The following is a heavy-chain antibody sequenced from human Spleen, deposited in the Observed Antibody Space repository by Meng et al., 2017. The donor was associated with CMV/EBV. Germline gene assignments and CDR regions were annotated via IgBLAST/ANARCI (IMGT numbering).Heavy chain of an antibody. CDR3: AREFATDYYGMDV. J-gene: IGHJ6*02. D-gene: IGHD1-26*01. CDR2: ISTSSSTI. CDR1: GFTFSTYN. Sequence: LSLTCAASGFTFSTYNMNWVRQAPGKGLEWISYISTSSSTIDYADSVKGRFTISRDNAKNSLYLQMNSLRAEDTAVYYCAREFATDYYGMDVWGQGTTVTVSS. V-gene: IGHV3-48*04.